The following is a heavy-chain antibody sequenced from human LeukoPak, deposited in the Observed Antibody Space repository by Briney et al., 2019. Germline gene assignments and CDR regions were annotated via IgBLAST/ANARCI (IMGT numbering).Heavy chain of an antibody. CDR1: GFTFSNYW. D-gene: IGHD3-22*01. V-gene: IGHV3-7*01. CDR2: IKTEGSEK. Sequence: GGSLRLSCEGSGFTFSNYWMSWVRQAPGKGLEWVANIKTEGSEKYYVDSVKGRFTISRDNAKNSLYLQMNSLRAEDTAVYYCATYSSLNAREFQYWGQGTLVTVSS. J-gene: IGHJ1*01. CDR3: ATYSSLNAREFQY.